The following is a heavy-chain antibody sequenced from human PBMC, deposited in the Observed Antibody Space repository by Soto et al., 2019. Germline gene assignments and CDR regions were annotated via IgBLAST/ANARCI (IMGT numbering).Heavy chain of an antibody. J-gene: IGHJ4*02. CDR1: GYSFTSYW. CDR3: ARPSNYYDSSGYYSPTLFDY. D-gene: IGHD3-22*01. CDR2: IYPGDSDT. V-gene: IGHV5-51*01. Sequence: PGESLKISCKGSGYSFTSYWIGWVRQMPGKGLEWMGIIYPGDSDTRYSPSSQGQVTISADKSISTAYLQWSSLKASDTAMYYCARPSNYYDSSGYYSPTLFDYWGQGTLVTVSS.